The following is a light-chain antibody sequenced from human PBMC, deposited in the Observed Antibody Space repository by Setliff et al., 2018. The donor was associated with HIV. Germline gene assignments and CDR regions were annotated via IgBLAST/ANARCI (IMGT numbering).Light chain of an antibody. CDR3: CSYAGSGPV. CDR2: DVK. J-gene: IGLJ1*01. CDR1: SSDVGGYNY. Sequence: QSALTQPASVSGSPGQSITLSCTGTSSDVGGYNYVSWYQQHPDKAPKLMIYDVKNRPSGVSDRFSGSKSGNTASLTISGLQAEDEADYHCCSYAGSGPVFGAGTKVTVL. V-gene: IGLV2-23*02.